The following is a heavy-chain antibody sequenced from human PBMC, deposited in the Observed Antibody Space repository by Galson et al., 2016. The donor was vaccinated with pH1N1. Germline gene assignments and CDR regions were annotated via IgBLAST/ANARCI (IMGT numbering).Heavy chain of an antibody. Sequence: QSGAEVTKPGVSLKISCQISGSSFTSYWIGWVRQMPGKGLEWMGTIYPFNAETRYSPSLQGQVTITADTSINVAYLRWSSLKASDTAMYYCARHFNFHEPNYGATYYFDSWGQGTQVTVSS. CDR2: IYPFNAET. V-gene: IGHV5-51*01. D-gene: IGHD4/OR15-4a*01. CDR1: GSSFTSYW. CDR3: ARHFNFHEPNYGATYYFDS. J-gene: IGHJ4*02.